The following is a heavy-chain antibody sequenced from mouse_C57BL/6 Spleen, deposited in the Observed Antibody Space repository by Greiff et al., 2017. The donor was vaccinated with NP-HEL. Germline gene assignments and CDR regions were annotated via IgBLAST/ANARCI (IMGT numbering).Heavy chain of an antibody. CDR1: GYTFTDYY. CDR3: ARAYCGSSWMDY. CDR2: INPNNGGT. J-gene: IGHJ4*01. Sequence: EVQLQQSGPELVKPGASVKISCKASGYTFTDYYMNWVKQSHGKSLEWIGDINPNNGGTSYNQKFKGKATLTVDKSSSTAYMELRSLTSEDSAVYYCARAYCGSSWMDYWGQGTSVTVSS. V-gene: IGHV1-26*01. D-gene: IGHD1-1*01.